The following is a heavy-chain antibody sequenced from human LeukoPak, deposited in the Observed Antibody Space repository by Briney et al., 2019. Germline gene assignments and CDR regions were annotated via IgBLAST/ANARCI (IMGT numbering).Heavy chain of an antibody. CDR2: INENAANT. CDR3: TKGDGGWYPIDY. J-gene: IGHJ4*02. D-gene: IGHD6-19*01. V-gene: IGHV3-23*01. Sequence: HTGGSLRLSCAASGFTFSNYGMRWVRQAPGKGLEWVSTINENAANTHYADSVKGRFTISRDNSKNTLLLQMNSLRADDTALYYCTKGDGGWYPIDYWGQGTLVTVSS. CDR1: GFTFSNYG.